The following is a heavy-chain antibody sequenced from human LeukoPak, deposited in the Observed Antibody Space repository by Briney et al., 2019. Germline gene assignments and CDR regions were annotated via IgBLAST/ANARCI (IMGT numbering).Heavy chain of an antibody. CDR2: VKSDGSA. J-gene: IGHJ4*02. CDR3: AREVASAAFDN. CDR1: GFTFSPYW. Sequence: GGSLRLSCAASGFTFSPYWMHWVRQAPGKGLVWVSLVKSDGSAMYADSVKGRFTISRDNAKNTLYLQMNSLRAEDTAVYFCAREVASAAFDNWGQGTPVTVSS. D-gene: IGHD5-12*01. V-gene: IGHV3-74*03.